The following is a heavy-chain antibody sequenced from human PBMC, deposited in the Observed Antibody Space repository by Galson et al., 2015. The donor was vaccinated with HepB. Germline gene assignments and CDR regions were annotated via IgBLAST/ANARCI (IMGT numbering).Heavy chain of an antibody. Sequence: SVKVSCKASGYTFTNYAMHWVRQAPGQRLEWMGWINAGNGNTKYSQKFQGRVTITRDTSASTAYMELSSLRSEDTAVYYCARARGWGAERVFDYWGQGTMVTVSS. CDR2: INAGNGNT. V-gene: IGHV1-3*01. CDR1: GYTFTNYA. CDR3: ARARGWGAERVFDY. D-gene: IGHD6-19*01. J-gene: IGHJ4*02.